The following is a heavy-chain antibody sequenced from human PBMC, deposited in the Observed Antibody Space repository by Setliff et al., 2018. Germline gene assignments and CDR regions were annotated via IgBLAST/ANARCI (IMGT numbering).Heavy chain of an antibody. CDR3: ARLRYYGSGSYLDY. CDR2: IYHSGST. J-gene: IGHJ4*02. CDR1: GYSISSGYY. Sequence: SETLSLTCAVSGYSISSGYYWGWIWQPPGKGLEWIGSIYHSGSTYYNPSLKSRVTISVDTSKNQFSLKLSSVTAADTAVYYCARLRYYGSGSYLDYWGQGTLVTVSS. D-gene: IGHD3-10*01. V-gene: IGHV4-38-2*01.